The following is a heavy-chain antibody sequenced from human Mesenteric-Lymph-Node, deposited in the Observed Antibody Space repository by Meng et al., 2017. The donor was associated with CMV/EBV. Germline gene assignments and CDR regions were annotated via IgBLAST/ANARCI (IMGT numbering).Heavy chain of an antibody. J-gene: IGHJ4*02. CDR3: AREVLLWFGELGH. D-gene: IGHD3-10*01. CDR2: INAGDGAT. CDR1: GYNFTTYM. Sequence: KASGYNFTTYMIHWVRQAPGQRLEWMGWINAGDGATKYSQKFQGRVSMTRDTSATTAYMELSSLRSDDTAVYYCAREVLLWFGELGHWGQGTLVTVSS. V-gene: IGHV1-3*01.